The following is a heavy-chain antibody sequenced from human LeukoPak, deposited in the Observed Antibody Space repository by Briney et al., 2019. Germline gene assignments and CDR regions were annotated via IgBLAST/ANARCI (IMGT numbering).Heavy chain of an antibody. CDR1: GSTFTGYY. V-gene: IGHV1-2*06. CDR2: INPNSGGT. D-gene: IGHD1-26*01. J-gene: IGHJ4*02. Sequence: ASVKVSCKASGSTFTGYYMHWVRQAPGQGLEWMGRINPNSGGTNYAQKFQGRVTMTRDTSISTAYMELSRLRSDDTAVYCCARVRSSGSYHDYWGQGTLVTVSS. CDR3: ARVRSSGSYHDY.